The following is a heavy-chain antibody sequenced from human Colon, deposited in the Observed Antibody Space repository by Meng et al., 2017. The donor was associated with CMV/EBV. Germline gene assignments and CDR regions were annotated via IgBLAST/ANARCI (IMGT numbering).Heavy chain of an antibody. J-gene: IGHJ4*02. V-gene: IGHV3-11*04. Sequence: SCAASGFTFSDYHMNWIRQAPGKGLEWISYISDSGASVYYADSVKGRFTISRDNTKDSLYLQMNSLRAEDTAVYYCARDGRDNNPDYWGQGTLVTVSS. CDR2: ISDSGASV. D-gene: IGHD1-14*01. CDR1: GFTFSDYH. CDR3: ARDGRDNNPDY.